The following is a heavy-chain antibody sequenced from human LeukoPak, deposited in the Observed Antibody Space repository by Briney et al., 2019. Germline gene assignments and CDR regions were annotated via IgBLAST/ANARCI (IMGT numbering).Heavy chain of an antibody. V-gene: IGHV1-18*01. Sequence: ASVKVSCKASGYTFTSYAFRWVRQAPGQGLEWMGWISAYNGNTNYAQNLQGRVTMTTDTSTSTAYMELSRLRSDDTAVYYCARDANGIAAAGPWGGMDVWGQGTTVTVSS. CDR3: ARDANGIAAAGPWGGMDV. J-gene: IGHJ6*02. D-gene: IGHD6-13*01. CDR2: ISAYNGNT. CDR1: GYTFTSYA.